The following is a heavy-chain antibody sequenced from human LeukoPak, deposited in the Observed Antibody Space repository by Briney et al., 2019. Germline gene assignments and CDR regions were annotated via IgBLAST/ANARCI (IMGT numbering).Heavy chain of an antibody. CDR3: AKDGEYELPKTLEY. CDR1: GFTFNNYG. Sequence: PGRSLRLSCAASGFTFNNYGMHWVRQAPGKGLEWVAVISYDGSIKYYVESVKGRFTISRDNSKKTLYLQMHSLTPEDTGIYYCAKDGEYELPKTLEYWGQGTLVTVSS. D-gene: IGHD3-10*01. J-gene: IGHJ4*02. CDR2: ISYDGSIK. V-gene: IGHV3-30*18.